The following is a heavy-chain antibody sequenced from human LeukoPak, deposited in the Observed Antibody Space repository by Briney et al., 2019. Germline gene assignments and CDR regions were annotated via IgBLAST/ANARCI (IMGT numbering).Heavy chain of an antibody. Sequence: RASVKVSCKASGYTFTRYAMHWVRQAPGQRLEWMGWINAGNGDTKYSQKLQGRVTISRDTSASTAYMELSSLTSEDSAVYYCARDATYCSGRTCSYYGLDVWGQGTTVTVSS. J-gene: IGHJ6*02. D-gene: IGHD2-15*01. V-gene: IGHV1-3*01. CDR2: INAGNGDT. CDR3: ARDATYCSGRTCSYYGLDV. CDR1: GYTFTRYA.